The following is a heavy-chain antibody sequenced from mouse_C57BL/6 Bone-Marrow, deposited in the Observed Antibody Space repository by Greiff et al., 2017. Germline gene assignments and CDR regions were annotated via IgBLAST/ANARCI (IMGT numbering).Heavy chain of an antibody. V-gene: IGHV5-17*01. D-gene: IGHD1-1*01. Sequence: DVQLQESGGGLVKPGGSLKLSCAASGFTFSDYGMHWVRQAPEKGLEWVAYISSGSSTINYADTVKGRFTISRDNAKNTLVLQMTSLRSEDTAMYYCSSLYYYGSPYYYAIDYWGQGPSVTVSS. J-gene: IGHJ4*01. CDR3: SSLYYYGSPYYYAIDY. CDR2: ISSGSSTI. CDR1: GFTFSDYG.